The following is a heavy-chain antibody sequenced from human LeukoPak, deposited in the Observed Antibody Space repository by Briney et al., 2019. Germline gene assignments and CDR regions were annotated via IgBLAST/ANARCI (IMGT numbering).Heavy chain of an antibody. V-gene: IGHV3-23*01. D-gene: IGHD1-26*01. CDR2: ISGDGDST. CDR1: GFTSTSYA. J-gene: IGHJ4*02. Sequence: GGSLRLSCVASGFTSTSYAMNWVRQAPGKGLEWVSAISGDGDSTYYADSVKRRFTISRDNSKNTLYLQMNSLRAEDTALYYCAPQGRRDLLISADFWGQGTLVTVSS. CDR3: APQGRRDLLISADF.